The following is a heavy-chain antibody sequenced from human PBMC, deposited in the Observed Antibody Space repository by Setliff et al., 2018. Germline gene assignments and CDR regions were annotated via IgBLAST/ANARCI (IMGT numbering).Heavy chain of an antibody. D-gene: IGHD6-13*01. J-gene: IGHJ5*02. CDR1: GLTFTSKW. CDR2: INGDGSIT. V-gene: IGHV3-74*01. CDR3: LVAYTSSWYSSGFDP. Sequence: GGSLRLSCAASGLTFTSKWMHWVRQAPGKGLVWVSRINGDGSITSYADSVRGRSTISRDSSKNTLYLQMNSLRLEDTAVYYCLVAYTSSWYSSGFDPWGQGTLVTVSS.